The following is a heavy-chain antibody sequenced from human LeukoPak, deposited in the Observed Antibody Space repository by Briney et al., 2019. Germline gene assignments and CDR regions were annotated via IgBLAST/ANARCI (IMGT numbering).Heavy chain of an antibody. Sequence: PGGSLRLSCTVSGFTVSSNSMSWVRQAPGKGLEWVSFIYSDNTHYSDSVKGRFTISRDNAKNSLYLQMNSLRAEDTAVYYCARDGHQGYYYWGQGTLVTVSS. V-gene: IGHV3-53*01. CDR3: ARDGHQGYYY. CDR1: GFTVSSNS. J-gene: IGHJ4*02. D-gene: IGHD1-26*01. CDR2: IYSDNT.